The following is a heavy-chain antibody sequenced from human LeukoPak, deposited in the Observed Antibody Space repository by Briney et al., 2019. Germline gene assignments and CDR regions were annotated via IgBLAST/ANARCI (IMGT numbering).Heavy chain of an antibody. CDR3: ARGGGYSYGYGYYFDY. D-gene: IGHD5-18*01. Sequence: PSETPSLTCTVSGGSISSYYWSWIRQPPGKGLEWIGYMYYSGSTNYNPSLKSRVTISADTSKNQFSLKLSSVTAADTAVYYCARGGGYSYGYGYYFDYWGQGTLVTVSS. J-gene: IGHJ4*02. CDR2: MYYSGST. CDR1: GGSISSYY. V-gene: IGHV4-59*12.